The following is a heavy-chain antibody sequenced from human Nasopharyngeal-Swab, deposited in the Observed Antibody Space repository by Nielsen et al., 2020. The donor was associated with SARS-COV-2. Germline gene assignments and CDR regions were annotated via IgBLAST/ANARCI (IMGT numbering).Heavy chain of an antibody. D-gene: IGHD6-13*01. Sequence: GESLKISCQASGYNFATYWIGWVRQLPGEGPRWMGLIYPGDSDTRYSPSLQGQVTISADRSITTAYLQWSSLKASDTAMYYCARLPMRAASGRGAFDIWGQGTMVTVSS. CDR3: ARLPMRAASGRGAFDI. CDR2: IYPGDSDT. V-gene: IGHV5-51*01. CDR1: GYNFATYW. J-gene: IGHJ3*02.